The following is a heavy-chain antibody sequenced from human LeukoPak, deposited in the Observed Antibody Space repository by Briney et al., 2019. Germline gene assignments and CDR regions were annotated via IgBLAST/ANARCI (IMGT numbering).Heavy chain of an antibody. V-gene: IGHV4-39*07. D-gene: IGHD2-21*02. CDR3: ARDAYLLAYCGGDCYSPRDYYYYGMDV. CDR2: IYYSGST. CDR1: GGSISSSSYY. J-gene: IGHJ6*02. Sequence: SETLSLTCTVSGGSISSSSYYWGWIRQPPGKGLEWIGSIYYSGSTYYNPSLKSRVTISVDTSKNQFSLKLSSVTAADTAVYYCARDAYLLAYCGGDCYSPRDYYYYGMDVWGQGTTVTVSS.